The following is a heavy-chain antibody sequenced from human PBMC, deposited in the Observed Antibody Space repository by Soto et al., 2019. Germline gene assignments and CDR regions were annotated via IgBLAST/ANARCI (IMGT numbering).Heavy chain of an antibody. V-gene: IGHV3-30*04. CDR3: ARGGPLYDYSYYSGLDS. D-gene: IGHD5-12*01. CDR1: GFIFSSYA. Sequence: GGSLRLPCAASGFIFSSYAMHWVRQAPGKGLEWVAIISYDGSNKYYAESVKGRFTISRDNSKNTLYLQMNSLRAEDTAVCYCARGGPLYDYSYYSGLDSWGQGTLVTVS. J-gene: IGHJ5*01. CDR2: ISYDGSNK.